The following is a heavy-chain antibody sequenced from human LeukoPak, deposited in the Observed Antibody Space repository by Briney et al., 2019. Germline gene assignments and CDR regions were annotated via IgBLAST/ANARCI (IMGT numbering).Heavy chain of an antibody. V-gene: IGHV3-49*04. CDR2: IRRRAYSGAA. CDR3: SRNALVDFDY. CDR1: GFAFDDFA. J-gene: IGHJ4*02. Sequence: GQSLRLSCTTSGFAFDDFAVSWVRQPAGKGLEWVGFIRRRAYSGAAEYAASVKGRFIISRDDSKGIAYLQMNSRKTEDTAVYYCSRNALVDFDYWGQGTRVIVSP.